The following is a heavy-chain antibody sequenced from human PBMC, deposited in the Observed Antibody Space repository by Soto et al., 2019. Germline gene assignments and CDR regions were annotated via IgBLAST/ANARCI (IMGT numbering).Heavy chain of an antibody. D-gene: IGHD6-19*01. CDR2: VSHDGRNT. CDR3: AKGGRQWLVTSDFNY. J-gene: IGHJ4*02. V-gene: IGHV3-30*18. CDR1: GFTFSDYA. Sequence: VQLVESGGGVVQPGRSLRLSCAASGFTFSDYAMHWVRQDQGKGLEWVAVVSHDGRNTHYADSVKGRFTISRDSSKNTVSLEMTSLRAEGTAVYYCAKGGRQWLVTSDFNYWGQGALFTVSS.